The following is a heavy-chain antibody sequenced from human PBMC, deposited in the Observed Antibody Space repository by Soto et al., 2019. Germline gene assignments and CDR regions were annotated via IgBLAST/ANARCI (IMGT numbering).Heavy chain of an antibody. CDR2: ISPIFGTA. J-gene: IGHJ6*02. V-gene: IGHV1-69*12. Sequence: QVQLVQSGAEVKKPGSSVKVSCKASGGTFSSYAISWVRQAPGQGLEWMGGISPIFGTANYAQKFQGRVTITADESTSTAYMELSSLRSEDTAVYYCARLQGGDSSGYHPYYYYYYGMDVWGQGTTVTVSS. CDR3: ARLQGGDSSGYHPYYYYYYGMDV. CDR1: GGTFSSYA. D-gene: IGHD3-22*01.